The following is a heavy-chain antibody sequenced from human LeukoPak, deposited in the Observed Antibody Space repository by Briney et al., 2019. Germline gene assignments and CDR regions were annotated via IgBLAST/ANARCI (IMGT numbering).Heavy chain of an antibody. CDR1: GGSFGDHF. CDR3: ARINLWPGNWIDS. Sequence: SETLSLTCGLNGGSFGDHFWGWFRQSPGKGLEWIGEVNQRGTINSNPSLKSRVAISVETSKNQFSLKLTSVTAADTAVYYCARINLWPGNWIDSWGQGSLVTVSS. J-gene: IGHJ5*01. CDR2: VNQRGTI. V-gene: IGHV4-34*01. D-gene: IGHD2/OR15-2a*01.